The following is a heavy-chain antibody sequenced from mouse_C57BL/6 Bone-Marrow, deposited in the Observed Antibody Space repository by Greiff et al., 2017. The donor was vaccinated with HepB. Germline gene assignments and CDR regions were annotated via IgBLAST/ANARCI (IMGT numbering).Heavy chain of an antibody. D-gene: IGHD2-5*01. CDR3: AREGLWSNLFAY. J-gene: IGHJ3*01. CDR2: ISDGGSYT. CDR1: GFTFSSYA. Sequence: EVKLMESGGGLVKPGGSLKLSCAASGFTFSSYAMSWVRQTPEKRLEWVATISDGGSYTYYPDNVKGRFTISRDNAKNNLYLQMSHLKSEDTAMYYCAREGLWSNLFAYWGQGTLVTVSA. V-gene: IGHV5-4*01.